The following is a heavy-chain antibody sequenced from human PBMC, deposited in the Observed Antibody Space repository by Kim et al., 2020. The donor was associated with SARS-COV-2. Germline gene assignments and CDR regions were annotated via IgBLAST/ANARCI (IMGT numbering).Heavy chain of an antibody. CDR3: VSAGGEI. CDR2: DGSEK. D-gene: IGHD3-16*01. J-gene: IGHJ4*02. Sequence: DGSEKSYVDSVKVRVTISRDNAKNSLYLRMNSRRVEDTAMYYCVSAGGEIWGQGTLVTVSS. V-gene: IGHV3-7*01.